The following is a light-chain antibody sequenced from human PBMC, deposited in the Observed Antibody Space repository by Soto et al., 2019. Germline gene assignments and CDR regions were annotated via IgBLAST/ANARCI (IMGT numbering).Light chain of an antibody. Sequence: QSALTQPASVSGSPGQSITISCTGTGSDIGGYNFVSWYQQHPGKVPKIIIYDVTSRPSGLSSRFSGSKSGNTASLTISGLQAEDEADYYCSSYSSSSTLVFGGGTKVTVL. CDR1: GSDIGGYNF. J-gene: IGLJ2*01. CDR3: SSYSSSSTLV. V-gene: IGLV2-14*03. CDR2: DVT.